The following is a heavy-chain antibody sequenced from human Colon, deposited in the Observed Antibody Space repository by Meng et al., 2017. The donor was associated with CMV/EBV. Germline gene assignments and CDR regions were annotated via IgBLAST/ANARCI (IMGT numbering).Heavy chain of an antibody. V-gene: IGHV3-48*03. Sequence: GESLKISCAASGFNFRNYEMNWVRQAPGKGLEWVAYISRSGDIIYYADSVKGRFTVSRDNANNSLFVQMNSLRGEDTGVYYCARIMFCSDTSCYSHYGMDVWGQGTTVTVSS. CDR3: ARIMFCSDTSCYSHYGMDV. J-gene: IGHJ6*02. CDR1: GFNFRNYE. D-gene: IGHD2-2*02. CDR2: ISRSGDII.